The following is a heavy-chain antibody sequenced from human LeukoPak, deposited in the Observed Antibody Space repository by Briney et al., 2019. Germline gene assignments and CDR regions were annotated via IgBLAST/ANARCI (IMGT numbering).Heavy chain of an antibody. D-gene: IGHD2-2*01. CDR2: ISAYNGNT. CDR3: ARGRTAIVVVPDGAFDI. V-gene: IGHV1-18*01. J-gene: IGHJ3*02. Sequence: ASVKVSCKASGGTFSSYAISWVRQAPGQGLEWMGWISAYNGNTNYAQKLQGRVTMTTDTSTSTAYMELRSLRSDDTAVYYCARGRTAIVVVPDGAFDIWGQGTMVTVSS. CDR1: GGTFSSYA.